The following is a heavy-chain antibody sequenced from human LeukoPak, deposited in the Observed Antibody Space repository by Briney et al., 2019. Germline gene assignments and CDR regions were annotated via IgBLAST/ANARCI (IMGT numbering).Heavy chain of an antibody. D-gene: IGHD1-26*01. Sequence: GGSLRLSCAASGFTFSDYYMSWIRQAPGKGLEWVSYISSSGSTIYYADSVKGRFTISRDNSKNTLYLQLNSLRAEDTAVYYCAKVGIVGAIYWFDPWGQGTLVTVSS. J-gene: IGHJ5*02. CDR3: AKVGIVGAIYWFDP. CDR1: GFTFSDYY. CDR2: ISSSGSTI. V-gene: IGHV3-11*01.